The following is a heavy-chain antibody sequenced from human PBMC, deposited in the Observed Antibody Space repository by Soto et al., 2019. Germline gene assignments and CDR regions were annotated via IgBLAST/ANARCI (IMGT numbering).Heavy chain of an antibody. CDR2: IYFTGST. CDR1: GGAVSSGTYY. CDR3: TRGPPRVKWFDP. V-gene: IGHV4-61*01. J-gene: IGHJ5*02. Sequence: SETLSLTCTVSGGAVSSGTYYWSWIRQPPGKGLEWIGHIYFTGSTNYNPSLKSRVTMSLDTSRNQFSLKLSSVTAADTAVYYCTRGPPRVKWFDPWGLGTLVTVSS.